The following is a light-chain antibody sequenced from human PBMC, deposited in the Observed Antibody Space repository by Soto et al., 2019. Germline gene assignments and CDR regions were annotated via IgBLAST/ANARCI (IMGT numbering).Light chain of an antibody. CDR1: QSVSSY. J-gene: IGKJ4*01. CDR3: QQFSSYPLT. CDR2: DAS. Sequence: EIVLTQSPPTLSLSPGERATLSCRASQSVSSYLAWYQQKPGQAPRLLIYDASNRAAGIPDRFSGGGSGTDFTLTISRLEPEDFAVYYCQQFSSYPLTFGGGTKVDIK. V-gene: IGKV3-11*01.